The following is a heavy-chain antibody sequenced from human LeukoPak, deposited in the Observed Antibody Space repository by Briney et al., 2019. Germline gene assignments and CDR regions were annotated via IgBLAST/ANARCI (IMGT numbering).Heavy chain of an antibody. D-gene: IGHD1-7*01. CDR2: IYYSGST. CDR3: ARGVTGTTLDFDY. V-gene: IGHV4-59*01. J-gene: IGHJ4*02. Sequence: SETLSLTCTVSGGSISSYYWSWIRQPPGKGLEWIGYIYYSGSTNYNPSLKSRVTISVDTSKNQFSLKLSSVTAADTAVYYCARGVTGTTLDFDYWGQETLVTVSS. CDR1: GGSISSYY.